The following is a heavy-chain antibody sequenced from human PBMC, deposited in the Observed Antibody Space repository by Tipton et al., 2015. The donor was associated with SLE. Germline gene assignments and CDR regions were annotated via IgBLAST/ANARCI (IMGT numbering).Heavy chain of an antibody. CDR3: ARDRNSGGWYFDL. CDR2: INHSGST. V-gene: IGHV4-34*01. Sequence: TLSLTCAVYGGSFSGYYWSWIRQPPGKGLEWIGKINHSGSTNYNPSLKSRVTISVDTSKNQFSLKLSSVTAADTAVYYCARDRNSGGWYFDLWGRGTLVTVSS. J-gene: IGHJ2*01. D-gene: IGHD4-23*01. CDR1: GGSFSGYY.